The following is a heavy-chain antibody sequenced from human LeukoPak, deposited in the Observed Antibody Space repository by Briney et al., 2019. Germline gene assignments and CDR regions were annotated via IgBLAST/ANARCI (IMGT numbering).Heavy chain of an antibody. Sequence: SGTLSLTCTVSGGSINSYWSWIRQPAGKGLEWIGRISGSGTITYNPALQSRLSISIDTSKNQFSLELMSVTAADTAVYYCARDSGTTGEVKFDPWGQGTLVTVSS. V-gene: IGHV4-4*07. J-gene: IGHJ5*02. CDR3: ARDSGTTGEVKFDP. D-gene: IGHD3-10*01. CDR1: GGSINSY. CDR2: ISGSGTI.